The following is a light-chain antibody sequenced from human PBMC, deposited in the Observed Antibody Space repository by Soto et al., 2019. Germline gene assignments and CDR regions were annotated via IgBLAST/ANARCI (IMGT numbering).Light chain of an antibody. CDR3: QQYTNTNNPWM. CDR1: QTISTW. J-gene: IGKJ1*01. V-gene: IGKV1-5*01. Sequence: DIQLTQSPPTLSASVGDRVTITCRASQTISTWMAWYQQKPGKAPKLLVYDASTLRSGVASRFSGSGSGTEFTLIISGLQPDDSATYYCQQYTNTNNPWMFGQGTKVDIK. CDR2: DAS.